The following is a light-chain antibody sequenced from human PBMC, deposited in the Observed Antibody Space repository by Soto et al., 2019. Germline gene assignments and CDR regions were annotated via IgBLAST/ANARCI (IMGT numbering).Light chain of an antibody. CDR2: GTI. V-gene: IGKV3-20*01. J-gene: IGKJ1*01. Sequence: EIVLTQSPGTLSLSPGERATLSCRASQSITASYLAWYQQKPGQAPRLLIYGTITRATGIPDRFSGSGSGTDFTLTISRLEPEDFAVYYCQKYGSSARTLGPGTKVEIK. CDR3: QKYGSSART. CDR1: QSITASY.